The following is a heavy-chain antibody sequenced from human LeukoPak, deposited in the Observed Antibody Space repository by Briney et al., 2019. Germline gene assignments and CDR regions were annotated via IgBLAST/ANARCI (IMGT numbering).Heavy chain of an antibody. Sequence: GSSVKVSCKAFGGTFSSYAISWVRQAPGQGLEWVGRIIPIFGTANYAQKFQGRVTITTDESTSTAYMELSSLRSEDTAVYYCAREYCSSTSCSSAYYYYYMDVWGKGTTVTVSS. J-gene: IGHJ6*03. D-gene: IGHD2-2*01. CDR2: IIPIFGTA. V-gene: IGHV1-69*05. CDR3: AREYCSSTSCSSAYYYYYMDV. CDR1: GGTFSSYA.